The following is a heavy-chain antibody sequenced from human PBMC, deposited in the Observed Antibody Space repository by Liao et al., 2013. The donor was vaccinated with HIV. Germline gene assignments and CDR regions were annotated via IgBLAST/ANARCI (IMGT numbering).Heavy chain of an antibody. D-gene: IGHD5-24*01. V-gene: IGHV4-59*01. CDR1: GGSISGFY. CDR2: VHYTGST. CDR3: ARWLGNNFGVDS. J-gene: IGHJ4*02. Sequence: QVQLQESGPGLVKSSETLSLTCTVSGGSISGFYWSWIRQSPERGLEWIGYVHYTGSTNYNPSFMSRITISVDTSKNQISLKLRSVTAADTATYFCARWLGNNFGVDSWGQGTLVTVSS.